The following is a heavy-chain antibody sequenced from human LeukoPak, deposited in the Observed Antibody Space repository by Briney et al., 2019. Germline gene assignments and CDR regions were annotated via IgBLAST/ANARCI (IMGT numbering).Heavy chain of an antibody. D-gene: IGHD5-12*01. CDR3: AKTVSQRYIVATGFDS. V-gene: IGHV3-23*01. Sequence: GGSWRPSGQALGSPFAPLGLTGAGRLQGRGLGWAQALVDDTVTTHYADSVKGRFTISRDNPKNTLYLQMNSLRAEDTAIYYCAKTVSQRYIVATGFDSWGQGTLVTVSS. CDR2: LVDDTVTT. J-gene: IGHJ5*01. CDR1: GSPFAPLG.